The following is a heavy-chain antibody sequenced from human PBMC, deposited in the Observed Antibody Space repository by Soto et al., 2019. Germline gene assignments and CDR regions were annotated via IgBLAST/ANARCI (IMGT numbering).Heavy chain of an antibody. D-gene: IGHD2-21*02. Sequence: ASVKVCCKASGGTFSSYAISWVRQAPGQGLEWMGGIIPIFGTANYAQKFQGRVTITADESTSTAYMELSSLRSEDTAVYYCARDPLAYCGGDCNGNLFASWGQGTLVTVSS. CDR2: IIPIFGTA. J-gene: IGHJ5*01. CDR3: ARDPLAYCGGDCNGNLFAS. V-gene: IGHV1-69*13. CDR1: GGTFSSYA.